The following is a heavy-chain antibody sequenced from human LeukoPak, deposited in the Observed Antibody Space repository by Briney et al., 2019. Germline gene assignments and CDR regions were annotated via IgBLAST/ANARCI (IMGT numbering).Heavy chain of an antibody. V-gene: IGHV1-18*01. D-gene: IGHD6-19*01. CDR3: ARDHMAVALYYYGMDV. Sequence: ASVKVSCKASGYSFTSYGISWVRQAPGQGLEWMGWVSAYNGNTNYAQKLQGRVTMTTDTSTSTAYMELRSLRSDDTAVYYCARDHMAVALYYYGMDVWGQGTTVTVSS. CDR1: GYSFTSYG. CDR2: VSAYNGNT. J-gene: IGHJ6*02.